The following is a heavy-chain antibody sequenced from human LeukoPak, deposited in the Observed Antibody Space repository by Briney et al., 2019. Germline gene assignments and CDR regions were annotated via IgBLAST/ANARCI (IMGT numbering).Heavy chain of an antibody. CDR3: ARRGIAAAGYDY. CDR2: IYYSGTT. J-gene: IGHJ4*02. CDR1: GGSISSYY. V-gene: IGHV4-59*08. Sequence: SETLSLTCTVSGGSISSYYWSWIRQPPGKGLEWIGYIYYSGTTNYNPSLKSRVTILVDTSKNQFSLNLSSVTAADTAVYYCARRGIAAAGYDYWGQGTLVTVSS. D-gene: IGHD6-13*01.